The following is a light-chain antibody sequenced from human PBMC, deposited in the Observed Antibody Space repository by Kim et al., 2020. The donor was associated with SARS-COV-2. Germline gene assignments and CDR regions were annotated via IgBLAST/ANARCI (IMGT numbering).Light chain of an antibody. CDR2: DAS. Sequence: SLGDRFIFIFQASQDINTYLSWYQQKPGAAPKVLIYDASELEAGVPSRFSGSGSGTFFTLTITGLQPVDVATYYCQQYADLPITFGQGTRLEIK. CDR3: QQYADLPIT. CDR1: QDINTY. V-gene: IGKV1-33*01. J-gene: IGKJ5*01.